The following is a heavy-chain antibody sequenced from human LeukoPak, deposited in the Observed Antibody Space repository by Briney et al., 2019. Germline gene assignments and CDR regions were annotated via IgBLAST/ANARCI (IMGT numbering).Heavy chain of an antibody. CDR2: IYSGGST. CDR3: ARAGRIAVAGYYYYGMDV. Sequence: PGGSLRLSCAASGFTLSSNYMSWVRQAPGKGLEWVSVIYSGGSTYYADSVKGRFTISRDNSKNTLYLQMNSLRAEDTAVYYCARAGRIAVAGYYYYGMDVWGKGATVSVCS. CDR1: GFTLSSNY. V-gene: IGHV3-53*01. D-gene: IGHD6-19*01. J-gene: IGHJ6*04.